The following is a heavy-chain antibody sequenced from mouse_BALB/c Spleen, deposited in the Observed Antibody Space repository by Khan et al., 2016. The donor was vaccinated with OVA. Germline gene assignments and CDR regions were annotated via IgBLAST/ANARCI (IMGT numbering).Heavy chain of an antibody. J-gene: IGHJ3*01. Sequence: EVELVESGGDLVKTGGSLKLSCAASGFTFSTYGMSWVRQTPDKRLEWVATISSGGHYTYYIDSVKGRFTISRDNAKNILYLQMTSLRSEGTAMYYCARLAYYYNSEGFAYWGQGTLVTVSA. CDR2: ISSGGHYT. CDR1: GFTFSTYG. CDR3: ARLAYYYNSEGFAY. V-gene: IGHV5-6*01. D-gene: IGHD1-1*01.